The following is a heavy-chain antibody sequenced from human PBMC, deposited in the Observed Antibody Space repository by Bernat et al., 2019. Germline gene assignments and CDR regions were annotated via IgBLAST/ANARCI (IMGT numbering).Heavy chain of an antibody. V-gene: IGHV3-33*01. J-gene: IGHJ5*02. D-gene: IGHD2-8*02. Sequence: QVQLVESGGGVVQPGRSLRLSCAASGFTFSSYGMHWVRQAPGKGLAWVAVIWYDGSNKYYADSVKGRFTISRDNSKNTLYLQMNSLRAEDTAVYYCARDNVLVVYARPHNWFDPWGQGTLVTVSS. CDR1: GFTFSSYG. CDR2: IWYDGSNK. CDR3: ARDNVLVVYARPHNWFDP.